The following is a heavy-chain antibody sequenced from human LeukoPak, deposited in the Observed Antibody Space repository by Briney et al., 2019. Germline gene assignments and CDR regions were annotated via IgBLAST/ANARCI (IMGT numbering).Heavy chain of an antibody. V-gene: IGHV3-74*01. J-gene: IGHJ4*02. CDR1: GFTFSSYW. CDR3: ARGHGYYYDSSGYSDFDY. CDR2: INSDGSST. Sequence: QAGGSLRLSCAASGFTFSSYWMHWVRQAPGKGLVRVSRINSDGSSTSYADSVKGRFTISRDNAKNTLYLQMNSLRAEDTAVYYCARGHGYYYDSSGYSDFDYWGQGTLVTVSS. D-gene: IGHD3-22*01.